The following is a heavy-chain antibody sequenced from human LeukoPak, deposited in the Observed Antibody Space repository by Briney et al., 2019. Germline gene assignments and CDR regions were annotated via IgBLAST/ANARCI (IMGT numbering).Heavy chain of an antibody. V-gene: IGHV1-2*02. CDR1: GYTFTGYY. D-gene: IGHD3-22*01. CDR2: INPNSGGT. CDR3: ARDSSGFYYVH. J-gene: IGHJ4*02. Sequence: ASVKVSCKASGYTFTGYYMHWVRQAPGQGLELMGWINPNSGGTNYAQKFQGRVTMTTDTSTTTAYLEVTSLRSDDTAVYYCARDSSGFYYVHWGQGTLVTVSS.